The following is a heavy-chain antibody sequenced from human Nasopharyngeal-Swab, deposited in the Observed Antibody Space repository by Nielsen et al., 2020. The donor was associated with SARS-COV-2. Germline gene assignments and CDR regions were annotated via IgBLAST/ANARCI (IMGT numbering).Heavy chain of an antibody. CDR3: ASWDGFSLYYGMDV. D-gene: IGHD3-3*01. J-gene: IGHJ6*02. CDR2: IKPSGGST. V-gene: IGHV1-46*01. Sequence: SLTDSCMASRYTFTSYYMHLVRQAPGQGLEWMGIIKPSGGSTSYAQKFQGRVTMTRDTSTRTVYMELSSLRSEDTAVYYCASWDGFSLYYGMDVWGQGTTVTVSS. CDR1: RYTFTSYY.